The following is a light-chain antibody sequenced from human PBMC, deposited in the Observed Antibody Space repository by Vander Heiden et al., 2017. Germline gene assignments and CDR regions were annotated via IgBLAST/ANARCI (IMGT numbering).Light chain of an antibody. V-gene: IGLV3-1*01. CDR3: QAWDSSTSQV. CDR1: KLGDKY. Sequence: SYELTQPSSVSVSPGQTASITCSGDKLGDKYACWYQQKPGQSPVLVIYQDSKRPSGIPERFSGSNSGNTATLTISGTQAMDEADYYCQAWDSSTSQVFGTGTKVTVL. CDR2: QDS. J-gene: IGLJ1*01.